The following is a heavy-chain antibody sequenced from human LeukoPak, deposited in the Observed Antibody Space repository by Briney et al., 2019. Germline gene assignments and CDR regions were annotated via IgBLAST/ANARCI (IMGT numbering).Heavy chain of an antibody. J-gene: IGHJ3*01. CDR2: ISSSVTTI. CDR1: GFTFSYYE. Sequence: EGSLRLSCAASGFTFSYYEMNWVRQAPGKGLEWVSYISSSVTTINYADSVKGRFTISRDNAKYSLYLQMNSLRAEDTAVYYCARGGYCSGGICYSYNAFDVWGQGTMVTVSS. CDR3: ARGGYCSGGICYSYNAFDV. D-gene: IGHD2-15*01. V-gene: IGHV3-48*03.